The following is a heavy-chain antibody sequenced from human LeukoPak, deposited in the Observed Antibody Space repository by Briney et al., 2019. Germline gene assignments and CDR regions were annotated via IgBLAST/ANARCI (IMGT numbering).Heavy chain of an antibody. V-gene: IGHV4-61*05. Sequence: SETLSLTCTVSGGSISSSSYYWVWIRQPPGKGLEWIGSVYYSGSTNYTPSLKSRVTISVDTSKTQFSLNLISVTAADTATYYCARHGFSSTWFLFDYWGQGTLVTVSS. J-gene: IGHJ4*02. CDR1: GGSISSSSYY. CDR2: VYYSGST. CDR3: ARHGFSSTWFLFDY. D-gene: IGHD6-13*01.